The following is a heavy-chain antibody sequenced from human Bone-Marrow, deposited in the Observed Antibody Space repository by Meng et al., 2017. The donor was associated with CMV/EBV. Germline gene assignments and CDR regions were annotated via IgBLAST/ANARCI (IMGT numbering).Heavy chain of an antibody. J-gene: IGHJ4*02. V-gene: IGHV3-11*01. D-gene: IGHD2-15*01. CDR1: GFTFSDYY. Sequence: SLKISCAASGFTFSDYYMTWIRQAPGKGLEWVSCISNSGSNIYYADSVKGRFTISRDNAKNSLYLQMNSLRAEDTAVYYCARGVVVAAILGYWGQGKLVNVAS. CDR2: ISNSGSNI. CDR3: ARGVVVAAILGY.